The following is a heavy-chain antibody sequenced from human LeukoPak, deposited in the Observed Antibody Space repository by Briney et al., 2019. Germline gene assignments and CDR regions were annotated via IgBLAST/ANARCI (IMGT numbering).Heavy chain of an antibody. J-gene: IGHJ4*02. D-gene: IGHD3-10*01. Sequence: ASVKVSCKASGYTFTTYSIFWMRQAPGQGLEWMGWINAGNGNTKYSQKLQGRVTITRDTSANTAYVELSSLRSEDTAVYYCARGGSMNGSGSYEMTDWGQGTLVTVSS. CDR2: INAGNGNT. CDR3: ARGGSMNGSGSYEMTD. CDR1: GYTFTTYS. V-gene: IGHV1-3*01.